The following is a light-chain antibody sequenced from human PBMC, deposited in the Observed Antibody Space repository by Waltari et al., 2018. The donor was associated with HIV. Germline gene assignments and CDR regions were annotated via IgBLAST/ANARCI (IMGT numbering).Light chain of an antibody. V-gene: IGLV1-40*01. J-gene: IGLJ1*01. CDR1: SSNIGAGYD. CDR3: QSYDSSLSGFFYV. Sequence: QSVLTQPPSVSGAPGQRVTISCTGSSSNIGAGYDVHWYQQLPGTAPKLLSYGSTNRPSGVPDRFSGSKSGTSASLAITGLQAEDEADYYCQSYDSSLSGFFYVFGSGTKVTVL. CDR2: GST.